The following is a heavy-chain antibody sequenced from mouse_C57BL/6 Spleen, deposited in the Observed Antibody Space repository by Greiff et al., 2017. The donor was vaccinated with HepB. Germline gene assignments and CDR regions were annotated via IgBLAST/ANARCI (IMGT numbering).Heavy chain of an antibody. V-gene: IGHV3-6*01. CDR1: GYSITSGYY. J-gene: IGHJ3*01. CDR2: ISYDGSN. D-gene: IGHD2-14*01. Sequence: DVQLQESGPGLVKPSQSLSLTCSVTGYSITSGYYWNWIRQFPGNKLAWMGYISYDGSNNYNPSLNNRISITRDTSKNQFFLKLNSVTTEDTATYYCAREGYFAYWGQGTLVTVSA. CDR3: AREGYFAY.